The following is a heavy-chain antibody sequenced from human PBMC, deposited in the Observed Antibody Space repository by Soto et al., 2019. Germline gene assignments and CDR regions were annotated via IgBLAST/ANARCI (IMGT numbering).Heavy chain of an antibody. V-gene: IGHV3-23*01. D-gene: IGHD1-7*01. CDR2: ITASGGTT. Sequence: EVKLLESGGGLVQPGGSLRLSCAASGFTFSSYSMTWVRQAPGTGLEWVAHITASGGTTYYADSVKGRFTISRETSRNTLYLQMNSLRAEDTALYYCAKCMQAYWNYDAHHIWGQGTMVTVSS. J-gene: IGHJ3*02. CDR3: AKCMQAYWNYDAHHI. CDR1: GFTFSSYS.